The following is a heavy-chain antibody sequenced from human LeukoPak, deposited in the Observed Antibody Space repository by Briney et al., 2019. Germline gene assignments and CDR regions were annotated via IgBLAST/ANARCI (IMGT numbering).Heavy chain of an antibody. CDR1: GYTFTGYY. V-gene: IGHV1-2*02. J-gene: IGHJ4*02. D-gene: IGHD5-24*01. CDR3: AREAEMGTFGYDY. Sequence: ASVKVSCKASGYTFTGYYLHWVRQAPGQGLEWMGWINPNSGGTNYAQKFQGRVTMTRDTSISTAYMELSRLRSDDTAVYYCAREAEMGTFGYDYWGQGTLVTVSS. CDR2: INPNSGGT.